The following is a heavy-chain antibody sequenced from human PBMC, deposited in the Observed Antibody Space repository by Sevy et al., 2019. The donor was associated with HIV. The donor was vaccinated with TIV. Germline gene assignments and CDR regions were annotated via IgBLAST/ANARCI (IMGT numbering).Heavy chain of an antibody. CDR1: GYTFRSYG. D-gene: IGHD3-10*01. V-gene: IGHV1-18*01. CDR3: AREGYYYRSGTYRPPNYYGMDV. Sequence: ASGKVSCKASGYTFRSYGISWVRQAPGQGLEWMGWISDYNGYTNYAHKFQGRVTMSTETSTRTAYMELRSLRSDDTAVYFCAREGYYYRSGTYRPPNYYGMDVWGQGTAVTVSS. J-gene: IGHJ6*02. CDR2: ISDYNGYT.